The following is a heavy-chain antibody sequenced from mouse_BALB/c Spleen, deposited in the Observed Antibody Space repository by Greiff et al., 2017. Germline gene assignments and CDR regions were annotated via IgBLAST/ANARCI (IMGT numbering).Heavy chain of an antibody. Sequence: DVQLVESGGGLVQPGGSLRLSCATSGFTFTDYYMSWVRQPPGKALEWLGFIRNKANGYTTEYSASVKGRFTISRDNSQSILYLQMNTLRAEDSATYYCARDLDYYGSSYGAMDYWGQGTSVTVSS. CDR1: GFTFTDYY. J-gene: IGHJ4*01. CDR3: ARDLDYYGSSYGAMDY. V-gene: IGHV7-3*02. CDR2: IRNKANGYTT. D-gene: IGHD1-1*01.